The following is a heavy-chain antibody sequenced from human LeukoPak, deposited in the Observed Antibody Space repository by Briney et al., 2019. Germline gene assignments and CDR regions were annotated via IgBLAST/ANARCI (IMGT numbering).Heavy chain of an antibody. Sequence: GASVTVSCKASGGTFIIYAISWVRQAPGQGLEWMGGIIPIFGTANYAQKFQGRVTITADKSTSTAYMELSSLRSEDTAVYYCARGRTGYSHHWPMDVWGKGTTVTVSS. CDR2: IIPIFGTA. CDR3: ARGRTGYSHHWPMDV. J-gene: IGHJ6*03. CDR1: GGTFIIYA. V-gene: IGHV1-69*06. D-gene: IGHD2-15*01.